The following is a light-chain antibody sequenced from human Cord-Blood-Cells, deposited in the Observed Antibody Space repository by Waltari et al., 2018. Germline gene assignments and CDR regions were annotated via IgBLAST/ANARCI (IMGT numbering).Light chain of an antibody. Sequence: SYELTQPPSGSVSPGQTASITCSGAKLGDKYACWYQQKPGQSPVLVSYQDSKRPSGIPERFSGSNSGNTATLTISGTQAMDEADYYGQAWDSSTAVFGGGTKLTVL. J-gene: IGLJ2*01. CDR1: KLGDKY. CDR2: QDS. V-gene: IGLV3-1*01. CDR3: QAWDSSTAV.